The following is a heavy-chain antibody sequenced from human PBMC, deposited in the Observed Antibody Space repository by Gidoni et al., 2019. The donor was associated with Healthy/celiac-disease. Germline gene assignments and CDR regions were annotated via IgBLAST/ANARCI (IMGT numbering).Heavy chain of an antibody. D-gene: IGHD2-2*01. CDR1: GGSISSSSYY. CDR3: ARHSIVVVPQDHLNWFDP. Sequence: QLQLQESGPGLVQPSETLSLTCTVSGGSISSSSYYWGWIRQPPGKGLEWLGSSYYSGSTYYNPSLKSRVTISVDTSKNQFSLKLSSVTAADTAVYYCARHSIVVVPQDHLNWFDPWGQGTLVTVSS. J-gene: IGHJ5*02. V-gene: IGHV4-39*01. CDR2: SYYSGST.